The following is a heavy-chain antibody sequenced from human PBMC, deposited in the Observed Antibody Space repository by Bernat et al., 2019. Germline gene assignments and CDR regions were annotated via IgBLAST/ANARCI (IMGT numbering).Heavy chain of an antibody. CDR3: AREQLWIDY. CDR1: GGLFSGYY. CDR2: INHSGST. Sequence: QVQLQQRGAGLLKPSETLSLTCAVYGGLFSGYYWSWIRQPPGKGLEWIGEINHSGSTNYNPSLKSRVTISVDTSKNQFSLKLSAVTAADTAVYYCAREQLWIDYWGQGTLVTVSS. V-gene: IGHV4-34*01. D-gene: IGHD5-18*01. J-gene: IGHJ4*02.